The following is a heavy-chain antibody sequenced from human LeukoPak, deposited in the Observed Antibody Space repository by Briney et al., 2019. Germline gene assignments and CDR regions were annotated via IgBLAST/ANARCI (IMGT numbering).Heavy chain of an antibody. D-gene: IGHD4-17*01. V-gene: IGHV4-61*02. J-gene: IGHJ5*02. CDR2: IYTRGST. CDR1: GGSISSGNYY. CDR3: ARGPLTVTRGFDP. Sequence: SETLSLTCTVSGGSISSGNYYWSWIRQPAGKGLEWIGRIYTRGSTKYTPSLKSRVTMSVDTSKNQFSLKLSSVTAADTAVYYCARGPLTVTRGFDPWGQGTLVTVSS.